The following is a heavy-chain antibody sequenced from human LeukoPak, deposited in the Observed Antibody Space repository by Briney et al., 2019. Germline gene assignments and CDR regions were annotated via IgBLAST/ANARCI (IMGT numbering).Heavy chain of an antibody. CDR2: IIPIFGTA. CDR1: GGTFSSYA. J-gene: IGHJ2*01. CDR3: ARGPPAYWYFDL. Sequence: SVKVSCKASGGTFSSYAISWVRQAPGQGPEWMGGIIPIFGTANYAQKFQGRVTITTDESTSTAYMELSSLRSEDTAVYYCARGPPAYWYFDLWGRGTLVTVSS. V-gene: IGHV1-69*05. D-gene: IGHD2-2*01.